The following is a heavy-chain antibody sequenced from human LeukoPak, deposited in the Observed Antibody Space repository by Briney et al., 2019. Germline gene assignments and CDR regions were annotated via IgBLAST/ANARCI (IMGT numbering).Heavy chain of an antibody. Sequence: ASVKVSCKASGFTFTSYGFTWVRQAPRQGLEWMGWISAYNGNTNYAQKFQGKVTMTTDTSTTTAYMELRSLRSDDTAVYYCARDDYSGSGSYLGYWGQGTLVTVSS. CDR1: GFTFTSYG. CDR3: ARDDYSGSGSYLGY. J-gene: IGHJ4*02. D-gene: IGHD3-10*01. CDR2: ISAYNGNT. V-gene: IGHV1-18*01.